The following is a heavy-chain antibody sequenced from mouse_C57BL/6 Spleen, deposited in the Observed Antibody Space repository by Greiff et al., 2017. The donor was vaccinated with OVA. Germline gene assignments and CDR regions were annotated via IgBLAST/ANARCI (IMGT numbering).Heavy chain of an antibody. Sequence: QVQLKQSGAELVRPGTSVKVSCKASGYAFTNYLIEWVKQRPGQGLEWIGVINPGSGGTNYNEKFKGKATLTADKSSSTAYMQLSSLTSEDSAVYFCARRIYYGSSPFDYWGQGTTLTVSS. CDR3: ARRIYYGSSPFDY. J-gene: IGHJ2*01. V-gene: IGHV1-54*01. D-gene: IGHD1-1*01. CDR1: GYAFTNYL. CDR2: INPGSGGT.